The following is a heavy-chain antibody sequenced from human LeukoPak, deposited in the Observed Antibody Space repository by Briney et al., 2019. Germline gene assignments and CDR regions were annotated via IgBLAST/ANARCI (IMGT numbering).Heavy chain of an antibody. CDR3: AKGYGWEASYYYYYMDV. CDR2: INPSGGST. J-gene: IGHJ6*03. Sequence: ASVKVSCKASGYTFTSYYMHWVRQAPGQGLEWMGIINPSGGSTSYAQKFQGRVTMTRDTSTSTVYMELSSLRSEDTAVYYCAKGYGWEASYYYYYMDVWGKGTTVTISS. V-gene: IGHV1-46*01. D-gene: IGHD2-8*02. CDR1: GYTFTSYY.